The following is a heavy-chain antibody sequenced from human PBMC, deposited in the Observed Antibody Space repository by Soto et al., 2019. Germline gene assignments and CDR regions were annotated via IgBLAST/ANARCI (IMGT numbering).Heavy chain of an antibody. CDR3: AKDRGRGYDWFDS. J-gene: IGHJ5*01. D-gene: IGHD5-12*01. CDR1: GFTFSSYA. CDR2: ISGSGGST. V-gene: IGHV3-23*01. Sequence: EVQLLESGGGLVQPGGSLRLSCAASGFTFSSYAMSWVRQAPGKGLEWVSAISGSGGSTFYADSVKGRFTISRDTSKNPRFLQMNSLRAEDTAVYYCAKDRGRGYDWFDSWGQGTLVTVSS.